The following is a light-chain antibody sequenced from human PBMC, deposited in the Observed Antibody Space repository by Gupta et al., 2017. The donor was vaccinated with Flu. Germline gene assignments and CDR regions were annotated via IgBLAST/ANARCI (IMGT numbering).Light chain of an antibody. CDR3: QQYNAFPWT. CDR1: QNVKTW. J-gene: IGKJ1*01. Sequence: GDRVTITCRASQNVKTWLAWYQTEPGKAPRLMIYRASTLESVVPSRFSGSGSGTEFTLTISSLQADDFATYHCQQYNAFPWTFGPGTKVEI. V-gene: IGKV1-5*03. CDR2: RAS.